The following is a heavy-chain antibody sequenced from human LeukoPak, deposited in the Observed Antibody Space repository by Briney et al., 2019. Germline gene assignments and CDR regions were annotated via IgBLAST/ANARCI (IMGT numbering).Heavy chain of an antibody. CDR2: MNPNSGNT. Sequence: ASVKVSCKASGYTFTSYDINWVRQATGQGLEWMGWMNPNSGNTGYAQKFQGRVTMTEDTSTDTAYMELSSLRSEDTAVYYCASASGWHPFDYWGQGTLVTVSS. V-gene: IGHV1-8*01. D-gene: IGHD6-19*01. J-gene: IGHJ4*02. CDR1: GYTFTSYD. CDR3: ASASGWHPFDY.